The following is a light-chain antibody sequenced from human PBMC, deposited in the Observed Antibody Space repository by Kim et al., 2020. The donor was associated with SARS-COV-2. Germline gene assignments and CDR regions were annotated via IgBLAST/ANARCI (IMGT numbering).Light chain of an antibody. CDR2: AAS. Sequence: DIQMTQSPSSLSASVGDRVTITCRASQSISNYLNWYQQKPGKAPKLLIYAASSLQSGVPSRFSGSGSGTDFTLTISSLQPEDFATYYCQQSYSTPPDFGQGTRLEIK. CDR1: QSISNY. V-gene: IGKV1-39*01. J-gene: IGKJ5*01. CDR3: QQSYSTPPD.